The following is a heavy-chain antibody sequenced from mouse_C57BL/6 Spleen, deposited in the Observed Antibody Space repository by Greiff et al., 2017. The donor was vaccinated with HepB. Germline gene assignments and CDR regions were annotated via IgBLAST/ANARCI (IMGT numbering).Heavy chain of an antibody. CDR1: GFTFSSYA. J-gene: IGHJ2*01. D-gene: IGHD4-1*01. Sequence: DVQLVESGGGLVKPGGSLKLSCAASGFTFSSYAMSWVRQTPEKRLEWVATISDGGSYTYYPDNVKGRFTISRDNAKNNLYLQMSHLKSEDTAMYYCARELTGTNYFDYWGQGTTLTVSS. CDR3: ARELTGTNYFDY. V-gene: IGHV5-4*01. CDR2: ISDGGSYT.